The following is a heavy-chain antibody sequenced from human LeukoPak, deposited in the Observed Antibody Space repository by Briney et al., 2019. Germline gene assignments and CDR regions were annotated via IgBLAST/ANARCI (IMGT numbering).Heavy chain of an antibody. CDR2: INPNSGGT. D-gene: IGHD1-7*01. CDR1: GYTFTGYY. J-gene: IGHJ3*02. V-gene: IGHV1-2*02. Sequence: AASVKVSCKASGYTFTGYYMHWVRQAPGQGLEWMGWINPNSGGTNYAQKFQGRVTMTRDTSISTAYTELSRLRSDDTAVYYCARVRGNWNYRDRDAFDIWGQGTMVTVSS. CDR3: ARVRGNWNYRDRDAFDI.